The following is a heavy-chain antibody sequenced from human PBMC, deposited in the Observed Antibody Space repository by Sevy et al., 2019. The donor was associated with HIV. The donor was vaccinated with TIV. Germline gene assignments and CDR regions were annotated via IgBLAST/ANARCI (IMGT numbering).Heavy chain of an antibody. D-gene: IGHD3-10*01. J-gene: IGHJ4*02. Sequence: SQTLSLTCAISGDSVSSNSAAWNWITQSPSRGLEWLGRTYYRSKWYNDYAVSVKSRITINPDTSKNQFSLQLNSVTPEDTAVYYCARDLRGSGSSPSYYFDYWGQGTLVTVSS. V-gene: IGHV6-1*01. CDR3: ARDLRGSGSSPSYYFDY. CDR1: GDSVSSNSAA. CDR2: TYYRSKWYN.